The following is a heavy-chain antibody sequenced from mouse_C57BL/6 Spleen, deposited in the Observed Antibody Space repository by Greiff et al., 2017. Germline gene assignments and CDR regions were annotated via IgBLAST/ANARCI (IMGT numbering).Heavy chain of an antibody. Sequence: VQLQQSGAELVRPGASVKLSCTASGFNIKDDYMHWVKQRPEQGLEWIGWIDPENGDTEYASKFQGKAPITADTSSNTAYLPLSSLTSEDTAVYYCTYGSSYFDYWGQGTTLTVSS. D-gene: IGHD1-1*01. CDR1: GFNIKDDY. V-gene: IGHV14-4*01. J-gene: IGHJ2*01. CDR3: TYGSSYFDY. CDR2: IDPENGDT.